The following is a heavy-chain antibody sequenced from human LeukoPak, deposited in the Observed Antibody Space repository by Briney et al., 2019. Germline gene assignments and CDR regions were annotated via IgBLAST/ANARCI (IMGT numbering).Heavy chain of an antibody. D-gene: IGHD4-17*01. CDR1: GGTFSSYA. Sequence: GASVKVSCKASGGTFSSYAISWGRQAPGQGLEWRGGIIPIFGTANSAQKFQGRVTITAHESASTAYMELSSLRSDDTAVYYCAITLDYGDYATGYYYYYYMDVWGKGTTVTVSS. CDR2: IIPIFGTA. J-gene: IGHJ6*03. CDR3: AITLDYGDYATGYYYYYYMDV. V-gene: IGHV1-69*01.